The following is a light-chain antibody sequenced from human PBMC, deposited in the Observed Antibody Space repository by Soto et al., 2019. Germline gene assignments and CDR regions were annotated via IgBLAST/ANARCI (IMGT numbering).Light chain of an antibody. CDR2: EAS. Sequence: DIQMTQSPSTLSASIGDRVTITCRASQSISRRLAWYEQKPGKAPKLLVYEASNLQSGVPSRFSGSGSGTEFTLTVSSMQPDDFATYYCQQSSSYPWTFCQGTKVEIK. J-gene: IGKJ1*01. V-gene: IGKV1-5*01. CDR1: QSISRR. CDR3: QQSSSYPWT.